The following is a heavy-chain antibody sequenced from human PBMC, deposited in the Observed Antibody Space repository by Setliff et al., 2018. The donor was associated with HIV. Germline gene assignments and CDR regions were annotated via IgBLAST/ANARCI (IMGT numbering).Heavy chain of an antibody. J-gene: IGHJ3*02. V-gene: IGHV4-39*01. CDR2: IYYSGST. CDR1: GGSISSSSYY. Sequence: EALSLTCTVSGGSISSSSYYWGWIRQPPGKGLEWIGSIYYSGSTYYNPSLKSRVTISVDTSKNQFSLKLSSVTAADTAVYYCARHVDYFDSSGNDAFDIWGQGTMVTVSS. D-gene: IGHD3-22*01. CDR3: ARHVDYFDSSGNDAFDI.